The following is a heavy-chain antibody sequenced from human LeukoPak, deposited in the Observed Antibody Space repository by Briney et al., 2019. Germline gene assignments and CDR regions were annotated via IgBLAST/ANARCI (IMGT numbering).Heavy chain of an antibody. J-gene: IGHJ4*02. CDR2: ITGSGGIT. D-gene: IGHD5-18*01. CDR1: GFTFSSYG. Sequence: GGTLRLSCAASGFTFSSYGMNWVRQAPGKGLEWVSGITGSGGITYYADSVKGRFTISRDNSKNTLYLQMNSLRAEDTAVYYCAKVYSYGALYYFDFWGQGTLVTVSS. V-gene: IGHV3-23*01. CDR3: AKVYSYGALYYFDF.